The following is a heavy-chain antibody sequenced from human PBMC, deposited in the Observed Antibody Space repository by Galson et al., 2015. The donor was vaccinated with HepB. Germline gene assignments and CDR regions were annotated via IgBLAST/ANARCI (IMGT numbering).Heavy chain of an antibody. J-gene: IGHJ5*02. CDR2: TFYRSKWYH. CDR3: TRGILASGNDH. V-gene: IGHV6-1*01. CDR1: GDIVSSNSTA. Sequence: CAISGDIVSSNSTAWNWIRQSPSRGLEWLGKTFYRSKWYHESAVSVRSRITFYPDTSKNQLSLQLKSVTPEDTAVYYCTRGILASGNDHWGQGTLVTVSS. D-gene: IGHD6-13*01.